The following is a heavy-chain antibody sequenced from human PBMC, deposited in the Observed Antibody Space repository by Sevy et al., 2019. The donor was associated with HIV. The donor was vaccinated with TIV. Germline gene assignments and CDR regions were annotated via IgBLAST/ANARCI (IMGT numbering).Heavy chain of an antibody. D-gene: IGHD2-21*01. CDR3: GHKGASGSRTYYYLDY. CDR2: TYGDDDK. Sequence: SGPTLVNPTQTLTLTCTFSGFSLSTNGVAVGWIRQPPGKALEWHALTYGDDDKRYSPSLKSRLTITKEDSKNQVVFTMMNMDPVDAATYYCGHKGASGSRTYYYLDYWGQGTLVTVSS. J-gene: IGHJ4*02. V-gene: IGHV2-5*02. CDR1: GFSLSTNGVA.